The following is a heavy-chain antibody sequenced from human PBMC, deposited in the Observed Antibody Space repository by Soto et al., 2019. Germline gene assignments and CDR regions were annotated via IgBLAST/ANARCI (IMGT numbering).Heavy chain of an antibody. CDR2: ISSSSGYV. CDR3: ARDGSSNSWYSTDV. J-gene: IGHJ6*02. CDR1: GFTFSTYT. Sequence: EVQLVESRGGLVKPGGSLRLSCAASGFTFSTYTMNWVRQAPGKGLEWVSSISSSSGYVYYADSVKGRFTISRDNAKKSLYLQMNSMSAEDTAVYYCARDGSSNSWYSTDVWGQGTTVTVSS. V-gene: IGHV3-21*01. D-gene: IGHD2-2*02.